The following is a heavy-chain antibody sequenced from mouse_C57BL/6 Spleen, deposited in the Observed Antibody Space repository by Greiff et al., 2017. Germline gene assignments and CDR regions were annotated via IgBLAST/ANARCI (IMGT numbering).Heavy chain of an antibody. J-gene: IGHJ2*01. CDR3: ARGDRPTMISPHCFDY. Sequence: QVQLQQPGAELVRPGSSVKLSCKASGYTFTSYWMHWVKQRPIQGLEWIGNIDPSDSETHYNQKFKDKATLTVDKSSSTAYMQLSSLTSEDSAVYYCARGDRPTMISPHCFDYWGQGTTLTVSS. CDR1: GYTFTSYW. D-gene: IGHD2-4*01. CDR2: IDPSDSET. V-gene: IGHV1-52*01.